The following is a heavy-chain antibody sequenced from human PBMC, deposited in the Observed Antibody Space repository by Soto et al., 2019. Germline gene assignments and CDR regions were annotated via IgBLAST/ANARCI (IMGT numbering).Heavy chain of an antibody. V-gene: IGHV4-30-4*01. D-gene: IGHD7-27*01. CDR3: ARGRYCLTGRCFPNWFDS. Sequence: SETLSLTCSVSGDSISNLDYFWAWIRQPPGQALEYIGYIYKSATTYYNPSFESRVAISVDTSKSEFSLNVTSVTAADTAVYFCARGRYCLTGRCFPNWFDSWGQGALVTV. CDR1: GDSISNLDYF. CDR2: IYKSATT. J-gene: IGHJ5*01.